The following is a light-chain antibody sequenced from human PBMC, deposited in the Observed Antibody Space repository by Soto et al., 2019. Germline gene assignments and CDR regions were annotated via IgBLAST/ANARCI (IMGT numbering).Light chain of an antibody. V-gene: IGKV1-33*01. J-gene: IGKJ4*01. CDR2: DAS. CDR1: QDIYHY. CDR3: QQYHILPLT. Sequence: DIQMTQSPSSLSASIGDRVTFTCRASQDIYHYLNWYQQKPGKAPKLLVYDASNLQTGVPSRFSADGYGSDFTFTISNLQPEDIATYYCQQYHILPLTFGGGTKVQIK.